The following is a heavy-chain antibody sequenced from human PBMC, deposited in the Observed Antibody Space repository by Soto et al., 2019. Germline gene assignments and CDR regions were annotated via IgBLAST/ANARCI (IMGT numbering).Heavy chain of an antibody. CDR2: ISAYNGNT. CDR3: ARDHHLPYSSSYNWFDP. D-gene: IGHD6-6*01. CDR1: GYTFTSYG. V-gene: IGHV1-18*01. J-gene: IGHJ5*02. Sequence: ASVKVSCKASGYTFTSYGISWVRQAPGQGLEWMGWISAYNGNTNYAQKLQGRVTMTTDTSTSTAYMELRSLRSDDTAVYYCARDHHLPYSSSYNWFDPWGQGTLVTVSS.